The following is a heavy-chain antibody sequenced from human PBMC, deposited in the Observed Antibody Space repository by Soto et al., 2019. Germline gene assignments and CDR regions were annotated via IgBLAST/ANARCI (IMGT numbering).Heavy chain of an antibody. CDR2: ISYDGNNK. CDR3: AREFYGDYNYYYGMDV. V-gene: IGHV3-30-3*01. Sequence: GGSLRLSCAASGFTFSSYAMHWVRQAPGKGLEWVAVISYDGNNKYYADSVKGRFTISRDNSKNTLYLQMNSLRAEDTAVYYCAREFYGDYNYYYGMDVWGQGTTVTDS. J-gene: IGHJ6*02. D-gene: IGHD4-17*01. CDR1: GFTFSSYA.